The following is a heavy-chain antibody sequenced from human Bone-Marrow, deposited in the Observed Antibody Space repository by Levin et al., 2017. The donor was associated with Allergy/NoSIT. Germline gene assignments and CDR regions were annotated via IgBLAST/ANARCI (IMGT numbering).Heavy chain of an antibody. CDR2: IYSGGST. D-gene: IGHD4-23*01. CDR1: GFTVSSNY. CDR3: ARTDGSIDFDY. J-gene: IGHJ4*02. Sequence: GGSLRLSCAASGFTVSSNYMSWVRQAPGKGLEWVSVIYSGGSTYYADSVKGRFTISRDNSKNTLYLQMNSLRAEDTAVYYCARTDGSIDFDYWGQGTLVTVSS. V-gene: IGHV3-66*02.